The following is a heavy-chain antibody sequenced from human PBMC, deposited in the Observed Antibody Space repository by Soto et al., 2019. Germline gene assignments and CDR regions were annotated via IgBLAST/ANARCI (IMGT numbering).Heavy chain of an antibody. Sequence: EVQLVESGGGLVQPGGSLRLSCAASGFTFSSYAMHWVRQAPGKGLEYVSAISPDGRNTYYANSVKGRFTISRDNSKDTVYIQMGSLRAEDMAVYYCAKDGPYYYGSGSYYGVDYWGQGTLVTVSS. CDR1: GFTFSSYA. J-gene: IGHJ4*02. V-gene: IGHV3-64*01. D-gene: IGHD3-10*01. CDR3: AKDGPYYYGSGSYYGVDY. CDR2: ISPDGRNT.